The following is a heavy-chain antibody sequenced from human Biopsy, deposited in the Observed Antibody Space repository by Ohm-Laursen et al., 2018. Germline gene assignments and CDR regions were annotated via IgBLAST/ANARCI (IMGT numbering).Heavy chain of an antibody. CDR2: NIPILGTG. Sequence: ASVKVSCKAPGGTFSNYGVNWVRQAPGQGLEWLGGNIPILGTGNYAQKFQDRVTVAADTSTSTATMELRSLRSDDTAVYYCATKLTGYFHHWGQGTLVIVSS. CDR3: ATKLTGYFHH. V-gene: IGHV1-69*06. CDR1: GGTFSNYG. J-gene: IGHJ1*01. D-gene: IGHD3-9*01.